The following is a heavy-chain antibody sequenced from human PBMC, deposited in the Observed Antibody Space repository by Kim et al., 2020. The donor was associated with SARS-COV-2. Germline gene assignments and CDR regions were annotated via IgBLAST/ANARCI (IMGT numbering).Heavy chain of an antibody. D-gene: IGHD1-26*01. CDR3: ARHPRVAATRNYFFDY. CDR1: GGSVSSGGYY. Sequence: SETLSLTCTVSGGSVSSGGYYWSWIRQPPGKGLEWISYIYDSGDTNSNPSLKSRVTLSLDTSRNQFSLKLTSVTAADTAVYYCARHPRVAATRNYFFDYWGQGTLVTVSS. CDR2: IYDSGDT. V-gene: IGHV4-61*08. J-gene: IGHJ4*02.